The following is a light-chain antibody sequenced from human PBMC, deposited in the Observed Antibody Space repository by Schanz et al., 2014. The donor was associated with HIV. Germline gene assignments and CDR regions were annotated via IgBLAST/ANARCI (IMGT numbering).Light chain of an antibody. CDR3: LSYTSSNTWV. CDR2: DVT. J-gene: IGLJ3*02. V-gene: IGLV2-8*01. Sequence: QSALTQPPSASGSPGQSVTISCTGTSSDVGGYNYVSWYQQHPGKAPKLMIYDVTKRPSGVPDRFSGSKSGNTASLTISGLQAEDEADYYCLSYTSSNTWVFGGGTKLTVL. CDR1: SSDVGGYNY.